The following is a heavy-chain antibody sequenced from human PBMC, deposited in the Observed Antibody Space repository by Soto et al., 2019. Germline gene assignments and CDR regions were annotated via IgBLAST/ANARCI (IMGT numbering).Heavy chain of an antibody. CDR3: AKDGRLPPRVMITFGGVVNWFDP. V-gene: IGHV3-23*01. D-gene: IGHD3-16*01. CDR2: ISGSGGST. CDR1: GFTFSSYA. J-gene: IGHJ5*02. Sequence: EVQLLESGGGLVQPGGSLRLSCAASGFTFSSYAMSWVRQAPGKGLERVSAISGSGGSTYYADSVKGRFTISRDNSKNTLYLQMNSLRAEDTAVYYCAKDGRLPPRVMITFGGVVNWFDPWGQGTLVTVSS.